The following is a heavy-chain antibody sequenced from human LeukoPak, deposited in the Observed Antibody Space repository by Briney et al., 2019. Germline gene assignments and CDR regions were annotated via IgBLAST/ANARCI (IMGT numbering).Heavy chain of an antibody. V-gene: IGHV3-7*01. J-gene: IGHJ4*02. CDR2: IKQDGSEK. CDR3: AAHVNDAGDFGH. CDR1: GFTFSSYW. D-gene: IGHD2-8*01. Sequence: GGSLRLSCAASGFTFSSYWMTWVRQAPEKGLEWVANIKQDGSEKYYVDSVKGRFTTSRDNAKISLFLQMNNLRAEDTAVYYCAAHVNDAGDFGHWGQGTLVAVSS.